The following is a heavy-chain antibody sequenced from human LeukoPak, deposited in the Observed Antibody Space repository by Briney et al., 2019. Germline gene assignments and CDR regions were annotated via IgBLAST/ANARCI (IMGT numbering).Heavy chain of an antibody. D-gene: IGHD2-2*01. Sequence: GGSLRLSCAASGFTFSSSAMSWVRQAPGKGLEWVSVISGSGGSTYYADSVEGRVTISRDNSKNTLYLQMNSLRAEDTAVYYCAKASRNCSRTSCYEYFQHWGQGTLVTVSS. CDR3: AKASRNCSRTSCYEYFQH. V-gene: IGHV3-23*01. J-gene: IGHJ1*01. CDR1: GFTFSSSA. CDR2: ISGSGGST.